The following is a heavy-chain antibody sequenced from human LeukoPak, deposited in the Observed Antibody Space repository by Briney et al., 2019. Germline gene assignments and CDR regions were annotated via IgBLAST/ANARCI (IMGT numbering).Heavy chain of an antibody. CDR3: ARGADYDILTGYYDY. CDR2: ISSSSSYT. D-gene: IGHD3-9*01. J-gene: IGHJ4*02. CDR1: GITFRTYT. V-gene: IGHV3-21*01. Sequence: GGSLRLSCAASGITFRTYTMNWVRQAPGKGLEWVSSISSSSSYTYYADSVKGRFTIARDSARNSLYLQMNRLRAEDTAVYYCARGADYDILTGYYDYWGQGTLVTVSS.